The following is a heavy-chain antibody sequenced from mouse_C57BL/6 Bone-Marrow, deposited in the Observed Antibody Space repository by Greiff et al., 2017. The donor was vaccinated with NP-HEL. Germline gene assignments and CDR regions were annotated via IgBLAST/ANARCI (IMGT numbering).Heavy chain of an antibody. CDR3: ASENYDGLDQ. CDR2: INPNNGST. D-gene: IGHD2-3*01. V-gene: IGHV1-26*01. Sequence: VQLQQSGPELVKPGASVKISCTASGFTFTDYYMNWVKQGHGKSLAWLGDINPNNGSTSYKQTFKGKSTLTIDKSSSTAYLDLRRLTSENSALFYCASENYDGLDQWGKGTNLKVPS. J-gene: IGHJ2*01. CDR1: GFTFTDYY.